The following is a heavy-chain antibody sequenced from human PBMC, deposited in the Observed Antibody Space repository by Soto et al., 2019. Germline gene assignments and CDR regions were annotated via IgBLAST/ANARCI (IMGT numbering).Heavy chain of an antibody. CDR2: IRSKAYGGTT. Sequence: PGGSLRLSCTASGFTFGDYAMSWVRQAPGKGLEWVGFIRSKAYGGTTEYAASVKGRFTISRDDSESIAYLQMNSLKPEDTAVYYCTREDDFWSGSEYYYYGMDVWGQGTTVTVSS. CDR3: TREDDFWSGSEYYYYGMDV. V-gene: IGHV3-49*04. D-gene: IGHD3-3*01. J-gene: IGHJ6*02. CDR1: GFTFGDYA.